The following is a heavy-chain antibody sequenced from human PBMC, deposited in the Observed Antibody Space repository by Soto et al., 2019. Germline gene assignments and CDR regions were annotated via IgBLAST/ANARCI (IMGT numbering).Heavy chain of an antibody. Sequence: SETLSLTCTVSGASITGSSYWSWIRQPAGKGLEWIGRFSLSGTTSYNPSLRSRVTMSADASKNQFSLRLTSVTAADTALYYCARGMTPPGAPAWYYFDSWGQGTLVTVSS. J-gene: IGHJ4*02. V-gene: IGHV4-4*07. CDR3: ARGMTPPGAPAWYYFDS. CDR2: FSLSGTT. CDR1: GASITGSSY. D-gene: IGHD2-8*02.